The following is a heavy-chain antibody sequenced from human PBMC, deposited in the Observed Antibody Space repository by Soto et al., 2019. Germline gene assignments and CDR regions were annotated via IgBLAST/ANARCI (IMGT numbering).Heavy chain of an antibody. CDR3: AKDPDYDFWSGYGPMDY. D-gene: IGHD3-3*01. CDR1: GFTFSSYA. Sequence: GGSLRLSCAASGFTFSSYAMSWVRQAPGKGLEWVSAISGSGGSTYYADSVKGRFTISRDNSKNTLYLQMNSLRAEDTAVYYCAKDPDYDFWSGYGPMDYWGQGTLVTVSS. CDR2: ISGSGGST. V-gene: IGHV3-23*01. J-gene: IGHJ4*02.